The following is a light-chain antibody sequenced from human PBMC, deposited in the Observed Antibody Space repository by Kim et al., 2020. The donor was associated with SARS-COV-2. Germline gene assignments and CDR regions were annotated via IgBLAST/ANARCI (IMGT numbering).Light chain of an antibody. Sequence: SASVGDRVTITCRASQSVGTWLAWYQQKPGKAPKLLIYDVFNLESGVPSRFSGSGFGTEFTLTISSLHPDDFATYYCQQYNSYSTFGQGTKVDIK. CDR1: QSVGTW. CDR3: QQYNSYST. V-gene: IGKV1-5*01. CDR2: DVF. J-gene: IGKJ1*01.